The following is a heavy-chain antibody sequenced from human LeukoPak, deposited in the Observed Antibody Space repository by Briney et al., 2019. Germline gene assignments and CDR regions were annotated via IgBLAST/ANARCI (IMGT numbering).Heavy chain of an antibody. CDR1: GYTFTSYG. CDR2: ISAYNGNT. D-gene: IGHD3-9*01. Sequence: ASVKVSCKASGYTFTSYGISWVRQAPGQGLEWMGWISAYNGNTNYAQKLQGRVTMTTDTSTSTAYMELRSLRSDDTAVYYCATESYYDILTGSTLWGQGTLVTVSS. J-gene: IGHJ4*02. CDR3: ATESYYDILTGSTL. V-gene: IGHV1-18*01.